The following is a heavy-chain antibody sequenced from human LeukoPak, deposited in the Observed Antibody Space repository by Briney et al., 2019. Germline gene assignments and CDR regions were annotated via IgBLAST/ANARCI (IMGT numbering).Heavy chain of an antibody. D-gene: IGHD3-10*01. V-gene: IGHV4-34*01. CDR3: ARGQVGGSHYYGSGSYYKPPNWFDP. Sequence: SSETLSLTCAVYGGSFSGYYWSWIRQPPGKGLEWIGEINHSGSTNYNPSLKSRVTISVDTSKNQFSLKLSSVTAADTAVYYCARGQVGGSHYYGSGSYYKPPNWFDPWGQGTLVTVSS. CDR2: INHSGST. J-gene: IGHJ5*02. CDR1: GGSFSGYY.